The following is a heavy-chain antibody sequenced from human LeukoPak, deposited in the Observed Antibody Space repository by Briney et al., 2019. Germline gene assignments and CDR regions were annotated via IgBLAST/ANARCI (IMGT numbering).Heavy chain of an antibody. CDR3: ARGVPKSITMIVVVFDY. D-gene: IGHD3-22*01. CDR1: GGSFSGYY. CDR2: ISHSGST. V-gene: IGHV4-34*01. Sequence: PSETLSLTCAVYGGSFSGYYWSWIRQPPGKGLEWIGEISHSGSTNYNPSFKSRVTISVDTSKNQFSLKLSSVTAADTAVYYCARGVPKSITMIVVVFDYWGQGTLVTVSS. J-gene: IGHJ4*02.